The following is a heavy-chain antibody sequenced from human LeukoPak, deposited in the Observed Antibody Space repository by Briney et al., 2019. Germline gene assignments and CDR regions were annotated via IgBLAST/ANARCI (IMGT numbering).Heavy chain of an antibody. V-gene: IGHV4-34*01. CDR1: GGSFSGYY. J-gene: IGHJ5*02. CDR2: INHSGST. Sequence: SETLSLTCAVYGGSFSGYYWSWISQPPGKGLEGIGEINHSGSTNDNPSLKSRVTISVDTSKNQFSLKLSSVTAADTAVYYCARHASMVRSRGWFDPWGQGTLVTVSS. D-gene: IGHD3-10*01. CDR3: ARHASMVRSRGWFDP.